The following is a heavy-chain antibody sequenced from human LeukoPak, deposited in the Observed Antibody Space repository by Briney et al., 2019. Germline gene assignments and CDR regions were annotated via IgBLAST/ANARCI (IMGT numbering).Heavy chain of an antibody. CDR3: AREGSSSSWYRAFDY. CDR2: IIPIFGAA. D-gene: IGHD6-13*01. V-gene: IGHV1-69*01. Sequence: ASVKVSCKASGGTFSSFAISWVRQAPGQGLEWMGGIIPIFGAANYAQKFQGRVTITADESTSTAYIELSSLRSEDTAVYYCAREGSSSSWYRAFDYWGQGTLVTVSS. J-gene: IGHJ4*02. CDR1: GGTFSSFA.